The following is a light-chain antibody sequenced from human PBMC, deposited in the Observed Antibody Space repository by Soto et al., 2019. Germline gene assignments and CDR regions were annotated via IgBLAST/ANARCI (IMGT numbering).Light chain of an antibody. CDR1: QSVSSN. V-gene: IGKV3-15*01. Sequence: EIVMTQSPATLSVSQGERATLSCRASQSVSSNLAWYQQKPGQAPRLLIYGASTRATGIPARFSGSGSGTEFTPTISSLQSEDFAVYYCQQYNNWPETFGQGTKVDIK. J-gene: IGKJ1*01. CDR2: GAS. CDR3: QQYNNWPET.